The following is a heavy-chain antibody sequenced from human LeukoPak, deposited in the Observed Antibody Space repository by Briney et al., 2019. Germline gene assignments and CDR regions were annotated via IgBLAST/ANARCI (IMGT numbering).Heavy chain of an antibody. CDR2: INPNSGGT. Sequence: ASVKVSCKASGYTFTGHYMHWVRQAPGQGLEWMGWINPNSGGTNYAQKFQGRVTMTRDTSISTAYMELSRLRSDDTAVYYCARVNRRDGYNLNYWGQGTLVTVSS. CDR3: ARVNRRDGYNLNY. V-gene: IGHV1-2*02. J-gene: IGHJ4*02. CDR1: GYTFTGHY. D-gene: IGHD5-24*01.